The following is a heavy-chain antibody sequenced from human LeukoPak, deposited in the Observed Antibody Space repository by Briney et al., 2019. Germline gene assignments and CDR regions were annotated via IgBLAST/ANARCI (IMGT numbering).Heavy chain of an antibody. Sequence: GGALRLSCAASGFTFSPYWMHWVRQVPGKGLVWVSDINSDGTITHYADSVKGRFTVSRDNAQDMLYLQMNSLRAEDTAVYYCARGTALQDYWGQGTLVTVSS. CDR3: ARGTALQDY. CDR1: GFTFSPYW. D-gene: IGHD2-2*02. V-gene: IGHV3-74*01. J-gene: IGHJ4*02. CDR2: INSDGTIT.